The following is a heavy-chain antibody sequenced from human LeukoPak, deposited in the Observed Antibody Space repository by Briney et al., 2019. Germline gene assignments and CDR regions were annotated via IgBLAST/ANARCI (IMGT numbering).Heavy chain of an antibody. J-gene: IGHJ6*03. CDR3: ARPYYDYVWGSYRDYYMDV. V-gene: IGHV4-34*01. CDR1: GGSFSGYY. D-gene: IGHD3-16*02. CDR2: INHSGST. Sequence: SETLSLTCAVYGGSFSGYYWSWTRQPPGKGLEWIGEINHSGSTNYNPSLKSRVTISVDTSKNQFSLKLSSVTAADTAVYYCARPYYDYVWGSYRDYYMDVWGKGTTVTISS.